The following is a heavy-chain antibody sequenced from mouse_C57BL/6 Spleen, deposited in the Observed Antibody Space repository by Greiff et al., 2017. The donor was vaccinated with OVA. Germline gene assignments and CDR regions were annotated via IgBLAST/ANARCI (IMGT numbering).Heavy chain of an antibody. CDR3: TRANYVGVYYYAMDY. D-gene: IGHD2-1*01. Sequence: EVNVVESGEGLVKPGGSLKLSCAASGFTFSSYAMSWVRQTPEKRLEWVAYISSGGDYIYYADTVKGRFTISRDNARNTLYLQMSSLKSEDTAMYYCTRANYVGVYYYAMDYWGQGTSVTVSS. CDR1: GFTFSSYA. J-gene: IGHJ4*01. CDR2: ISSGGDYI. V-gene: IGHV5-9-1*02.